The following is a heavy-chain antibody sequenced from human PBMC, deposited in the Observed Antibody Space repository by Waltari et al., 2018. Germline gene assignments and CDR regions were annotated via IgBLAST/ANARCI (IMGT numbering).Heavy chain of an antibody. D-gene: IGHD6-19*01. CDR1: GFTFSSHA. CDR3: AREGQQWAYLDY. Sequence: QVQLVESGGGVVQPGRSLRLSCAASGFTFSSHAMPWVRQAPGKGLEWVAVISYDGSNKYYADSVKGRFTISRDNSKNTLYLQMNSLRAEDTAVYYCAREGQQWAYLDYWGQGTLVTVSS. V-gene: IGHV3-30*01. CDR2: ISYDGSNK. J-gene: IGHJ4*02.